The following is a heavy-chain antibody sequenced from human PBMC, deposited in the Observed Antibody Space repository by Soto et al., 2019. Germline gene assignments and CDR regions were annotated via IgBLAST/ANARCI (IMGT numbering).Heavy chain of an antibody. Sequence: QVQLVQSGAEVQKPGSSVKVSCKASGGTFSSYAISWVRQAPGQGLEWMGGIIPIFGTANYAQKLQGRITITADESTNTAYTELSSLRSEDTAVYYCARNRVPLCCDYYGMDVWGQGTTVTVSS. CDR2: IIPIFGTA. V-gene: IGHV1-69*01. CDR1: GGTFSSYA. CDR3: ARNRVPLCCDYYGMDV. J-gene: IGHJ6*02.